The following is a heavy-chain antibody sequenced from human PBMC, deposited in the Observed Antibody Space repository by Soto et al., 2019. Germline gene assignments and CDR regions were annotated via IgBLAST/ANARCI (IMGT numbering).Heavy chain of an antibody. CDR3: AKVIVVVIDDYYGMDV. CDR1: GFTFSSYA. V-gene: IGHV3-23*01. CDR2: ISGSGGST. J-gene: IGHJ6*02. D-gene: IGHD3-22*01. Sequence: AVSLRLSCAASGFTFSSYAMSWVRQAPGKGLEWVSAISGSGGSTYYADSVKGRFTISRDNSKNTLYLQMNSLRAEDTAVYYCAKVIVVVIDDYYGMDVWGQGTTVTVSS.